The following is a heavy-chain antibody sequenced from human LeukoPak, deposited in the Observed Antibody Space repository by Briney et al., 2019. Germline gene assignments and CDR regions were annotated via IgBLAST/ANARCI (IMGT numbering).Heavy chain of an antibody. J-gene: IGHJ4*02. D-gene: IGHD6-19*01. CDR3: AKGQPIAVAGHFDY. CDR1: GFTFSSYS. V-gene: IGHV3-21*04. CDR2: ISSSSSYI. Sequence: PGGSLRLSCAASGFTFSSYSMNWVRQAPGKGLEWVSSISSSSSYIYYADSVKGRFTISRDNAKNSLYLQMNSLRAEDTAVYYCAKGQPIAVAGHFDYWGQGTLVTVSS.